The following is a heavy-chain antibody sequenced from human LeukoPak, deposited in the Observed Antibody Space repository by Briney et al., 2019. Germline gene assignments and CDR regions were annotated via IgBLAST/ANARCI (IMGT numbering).Heavy chain of an antibody. J-gene: IGHJ4*02. CDR1: GFTVSSNY. CDR3: AKAGQWLVYFDY. D-gene: IGHD6-19*01. Sequence: GGSLRLSCAASGFTVSSNYMSWVRQAPGKGLEWVSAISGSGGSTYYADSVKGRFTISRDNSKNTLYLQMNSLRAEDTAVYYCAKAGQWLVYFDYWGQGTLVTVSS. V-gene: IGHV3-23*01. CDR2: ISGSGGST.